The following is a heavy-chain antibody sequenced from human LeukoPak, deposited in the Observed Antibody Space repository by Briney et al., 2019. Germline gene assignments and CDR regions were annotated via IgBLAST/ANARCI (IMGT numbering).Heavy chain of an antibody. J-gene: IGHJ4*02. CDR2: ISKDGSDK. D-gene: IGHD1-7*01. CDR3: ARDYWWNYDY. Sequence: GGSLRLSCAASGFTFSSYAMSWVRQAPGKGLEWVAVISKDGSDKYYPGSVRGRFTISRDNSKNTIYLQMDSLRAEDTAIYYCARDYWWNYDYWGQGTLVTVSS. V-gene: IGHV3-30-3*01. CDR1: GFTFSSYA.